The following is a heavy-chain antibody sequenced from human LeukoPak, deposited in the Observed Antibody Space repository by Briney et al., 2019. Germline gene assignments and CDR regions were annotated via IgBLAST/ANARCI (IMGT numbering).Heavy chain of an antibody. CDR2: MNPNSGNT. Sequence: ASVKVSCKASGYTFTGYYMHWVRQATGQGLEWMGWMNPNSGNTGYAQKFQGRVTMTRNTSISTAYMELSSLRSEDTAVYYCARGRSSWYHNWFDPWGQGTLVTVSS. D-gene: IGHD6-13*01. CDR3: ARGRSSWYHNWFDP. V-gene: IGHV1-8*02. CDR1: GYTFTGYY. J-gene: IGHJ5*02.